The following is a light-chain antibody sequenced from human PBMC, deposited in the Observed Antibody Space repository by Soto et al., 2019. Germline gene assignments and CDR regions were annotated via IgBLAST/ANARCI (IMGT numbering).Light chain of an antibody. J-gene: IGLJ1*01. V-gene: IGLV2-14*01. CDR1: SSDVGGYNY. CDR2: DVS. CDR3: SSYTRSSTYV. Sequence: QSVLTQPASVSGSPGQSITISCTGTSSDVGGYNYVSWYQQHPGKAPKLMIYDVSNRPSGVSTRFSGAKSGNTASLTISGLQAEDDGDYYCSSYTRSSTYVFGTGTKLTVL.